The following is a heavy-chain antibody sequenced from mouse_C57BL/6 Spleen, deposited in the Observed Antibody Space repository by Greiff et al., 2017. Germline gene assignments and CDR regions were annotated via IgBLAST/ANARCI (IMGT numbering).Heavy chain of an antibody. Sequence: QVQLQQPGAELVKPGASVKLSCKASGYTFTSYWMHWVKQRPGQGLEWIGMIHPNSGSTNYNEKFKSKATLTVDKSSSTAYMQLSSLTSEDSAVDYCARLDNWDGAYWGQGTLVTVSA. CDR3: ARLDNWDGAY. J-gene: IGHJ3*01. CDR2: IHPNSGST. CDR1: GYTFTSYW. V-gene: IGHV1-64*01. D-gene: IGHD4-1*01.